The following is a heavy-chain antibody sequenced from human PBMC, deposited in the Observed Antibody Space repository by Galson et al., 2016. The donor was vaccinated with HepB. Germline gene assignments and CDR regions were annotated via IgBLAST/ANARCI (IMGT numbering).Heavy chain of an antibody. CDR3: ARDSAWGYSDY. Sequence: SLRLSCAASGFTISSYAMLWVRQAPGKGLDWVAVLSYDETKTYYADSVKGRFTVSRDNSKYTLYLQMNSLRPEDTAVYYCARDSAWGYSDYWGQGTLVTVSS. V-gene: IGHV3-30-3*01. CDR1: GFTISSYA. J-gene: IGHJ4*02. D-gene: IGHD3-16*01. CDR2: LSYDETKT.